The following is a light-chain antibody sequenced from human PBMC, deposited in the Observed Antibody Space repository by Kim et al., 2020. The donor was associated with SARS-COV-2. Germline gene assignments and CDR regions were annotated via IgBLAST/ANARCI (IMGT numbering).Light chain of an antibody. Sequence: EIVLTQSPGTLSLSPGERATLSCRASQSVSGKYIAWYQQKPGQAPRLVIYGASSRAFGTPDRFSGIGSGTDFTLTISGLEPEDFAVYYCHKYDSSPSTFGQGTKLEI. CDR1: QSVSGKY. CDR2: GAS. J-gene: IGKJ2*02. CDR3: HKYDSSPST. V-gene: IGKV3-20*01.